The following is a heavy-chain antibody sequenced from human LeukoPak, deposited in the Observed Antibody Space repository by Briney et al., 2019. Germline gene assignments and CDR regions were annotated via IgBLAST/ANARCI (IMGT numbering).Heavy chain of an antibody. Sequence: GGSLRLSCAASGFTFGSYWMSWVRQTPGKGLEWVANIKQDGSEKYYVDSVKGRFTISRDNAKNSLYLQMNSLRAEDTAVYYCARGGCSGGSCYWGQGTLVTVSS. D-gene: IGHD2-15*01. CDR3: ARGGCSGGSCY. J-gene: IGHJ4*02. CDR2: IKQDGSEK. V-gene: IGHV3-7*01. CDR1: GFTFGSYW.